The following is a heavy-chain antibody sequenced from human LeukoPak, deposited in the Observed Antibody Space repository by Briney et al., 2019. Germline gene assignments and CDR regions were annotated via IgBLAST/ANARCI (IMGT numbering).Heavy chain of an antibody. J-gene: IGHJ3*02. CDR3: ARGGGGRRGAFDI. Sequence: PSETLSLTCTVSGDSISSGSYYWNWIRQPAGKGLEWIGRIYPSGSTNYNPSLKSRVSISVDTSKNQFSLKLSSVTAADTAVYYCARGGGGRRGAFDIWGQGTMVTVSS. CDR2: IYPSGST. CDR1: GDSISSGSYY. V-gene: IGHV4-61*02. D-gene: IGHD3-10*01.